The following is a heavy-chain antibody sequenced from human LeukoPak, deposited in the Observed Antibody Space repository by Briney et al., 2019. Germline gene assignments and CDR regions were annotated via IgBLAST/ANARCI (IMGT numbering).Heavy chain of an antibody. CDR1: GGPLSSYY. CDR3: WRYDSGYDSGWFDP. CDR2: IYYSGST. V-gene: IGHV4-59*01. Sequence: SEPLSLTCTVSGGPLSSYYWRWIRQPPGRGREWIGYIYYSGSTNYNPSLKSRGAISVDTFKNQFSLKLSSVTAADTAVYYCWRYDSGYDSGWFDPWGQGTLVTVSS. D-gene: IGHD5-12*01. J-gene: IGHJ5*02.